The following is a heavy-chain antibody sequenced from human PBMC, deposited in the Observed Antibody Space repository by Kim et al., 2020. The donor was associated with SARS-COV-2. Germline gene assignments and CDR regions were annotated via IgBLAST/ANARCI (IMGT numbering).Heavy chain of an antibody. V-gene: IGHV5-10-1*01. D-gene: IGHD6-13*01. Sequence: YTNYSPSFQGHVTISADKSISTAYLQWSSLKASDTAMYYCARLAAAGIDYWGQGTLVTVSS. CDR2: YT. J-gene: IGHJ4*02. CDR3: ARLAAAGIDY.